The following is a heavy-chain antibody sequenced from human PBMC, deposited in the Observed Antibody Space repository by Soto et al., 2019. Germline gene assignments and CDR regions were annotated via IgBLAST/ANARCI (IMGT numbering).Heavy chain of an antibody. J-gene: IGHJ4*02. D-gene: IGHD6-19*01. CDR3: ASRVSDYFDY. CDR1: GGSISSGGFS. V-gene: IGHV4-30-2*01. CDR2: IYHSGST. Sequence: QLQLQESGSRLVKASQTLSLTCAVSGGSISSGGFSCNWIRQPPGKGLEWIGYIYHSGSTYSNPSRKTRFTISADRSTNQFSLKLSSVTAADTAVYYCASRVSDYFDYWGQGTPVTVSS.